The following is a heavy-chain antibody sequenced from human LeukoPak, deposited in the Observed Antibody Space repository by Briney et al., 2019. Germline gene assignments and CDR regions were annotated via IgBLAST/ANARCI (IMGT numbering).Heavy chain of an antibody. CDR1: GFTFSRYA. CDR2: ISGSDDST. J-gene: IGHJ4*02. CDR3: AKEGDYDILTGSDY. V-gene: IGHV3-23*01. Sequence: GGSLRLSCAASGFTFSRYAMTWVRQAPGKGLEWVSGISGSDDSTYYADSVKGRFTISRDNSKNTLYLQMNSLRAEDTAVYYCAKEGDYDILTGSDYWGQGTLVTVSS. D-gene: IGHD3-9*01.